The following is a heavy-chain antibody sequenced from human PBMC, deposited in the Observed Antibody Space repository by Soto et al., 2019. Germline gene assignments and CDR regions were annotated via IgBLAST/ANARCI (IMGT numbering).Heavy chain of an antibody. CDR1: GFTFSSYG. J-gene: IGHJ3*02. V-gene: IGHV3-33*01. Sequence: QVQLVESGGGVVQPGRSLRLSCAASGFTFSSYGMHWVRQAPGKGLEWVAVIWYDGSNKYYADSVKGRFTISRDNSKNTLYLQMNSLRAEDTAVYYCARDGARRYSDAFDIWGQGTMVTVSS. CDR2: IWYDGSNK. CDR3: ARDGARRYSDAFDI. D-gene: IGHD2-15*01.